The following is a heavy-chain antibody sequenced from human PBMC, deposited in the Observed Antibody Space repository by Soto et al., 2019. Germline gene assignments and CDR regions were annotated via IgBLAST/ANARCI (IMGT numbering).Heavy chain of an antibody. CDR1: GYTFTSYA. D-gene: IGHD3-10*01. CDR3: ARGTGSGMDV. J-gene: IGHJ6*02. Sequence: QVQLVQSGAEEKKPGASVKVSCKASGYTFTSYAMHWVRQAPGQRLEWMGWINAGNGNTKYSQKFQGRVTITRDTSASTAYRELRSLRSEDTALYYCARGTGSGMDVWGQGTTVTVSS. V-gene: IGHV1-3*05. CDR2: INAGNGNT.